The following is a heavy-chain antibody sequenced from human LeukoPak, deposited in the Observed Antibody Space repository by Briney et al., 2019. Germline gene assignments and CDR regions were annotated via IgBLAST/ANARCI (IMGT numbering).Heavy chain of an antibody. Sequence: PSETLSLTCTVSGGSISSYYWSWIRQPPGKGLEWIGYIYYSGSTNYNPSLKSRVTISVDTSKNQFSLKLSSVTAADTAVYYCARGSGGSGKPPGELAYWGQGTLVTVSS. CDR3: ARGSGGSGKPPGELAY. CDR1: GGSISSYY. J-gene: IGHJ4*02. CDR2: IYYSGST. V-gene: IGHV4-59*08. D-gene: IGHD3-10*01.